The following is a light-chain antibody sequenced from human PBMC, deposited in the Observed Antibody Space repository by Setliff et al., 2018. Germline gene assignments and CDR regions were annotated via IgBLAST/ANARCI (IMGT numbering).Light chain of an antibody. J-gene: IGKJ3*01. Sequence: EIMMTQSPVTLSVSPGERVTLSCRASQSVGNNLAWYQQKPGQTRLLIYGASTRATGIPARFSGSGSGTESTLTISSLQSEDFAVYYCQQYKNWPPLFTFGPGTKVDIK. CDR3: QQYKNWPPLFT. CDR1: QSVGNN. CDR2: GAS. V-gene: IGKV3-15*01.